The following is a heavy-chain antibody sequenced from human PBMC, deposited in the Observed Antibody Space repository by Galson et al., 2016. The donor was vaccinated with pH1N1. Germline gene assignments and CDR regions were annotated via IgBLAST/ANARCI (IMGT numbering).Heavy chain of an antibody. CDR1: GFTFNIFA. Sequence: SLRLSCAASGFTFNIFAMSWVRQAPGKGPEWVSSISASGANTNYADPVKGRFTIARDNSKNTLYLKTNSLRAEDTAIYYCVKLDSSGYYYGLFDSWGQGTLVTVSS. J-gene: IGHJ4*02. CDR2: ISASGANT. CDR3: VKLDSSGYYYGLFDS. D-gene: IGHD3-22*01. V-gene: IGHV3-23*01.